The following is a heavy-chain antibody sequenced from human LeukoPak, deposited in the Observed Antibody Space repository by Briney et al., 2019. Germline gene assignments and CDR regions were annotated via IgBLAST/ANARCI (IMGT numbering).Heavy chain of an antibody. J-gene: IGHJ4*02. CDR1: GYSISSGYY. V-gene: IGHV4-38-2*02. D-gene: IGHD3-3*01. Sequence: PSETLSLTCTVSGYSISSGYYWGWIRQPPGKGLEWIGSIYHSGSTYYNPSRKSRVTISVDTSKNQFSLKLSSVTAADTAVYYCARGDYDFWSGYYYRMYYFDYWGQGTLVTVSS. CDR2: IYHSGST. CDR3: ARGDYDFWSGYYYRMYYFDY.